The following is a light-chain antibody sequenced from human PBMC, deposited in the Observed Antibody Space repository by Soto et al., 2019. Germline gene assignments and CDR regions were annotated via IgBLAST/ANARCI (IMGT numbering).Light chain of an antibody. CDR3: QQYGSSRGT. CDR2: GAS. CDR1: QSVSSY. J-gene: IGKJ4*01. Sequence: EIVLTQSPGPLSLSPGEGATLSCRASQSVSSYLGWYQQKLGQAPRLLIYGASIRATGIPDRFSGSGSGTDFTLSISRLEPEDFAVYYCQQYGSSRGTFGGGTKVEIK. V-gene: IGKV3-20*01.